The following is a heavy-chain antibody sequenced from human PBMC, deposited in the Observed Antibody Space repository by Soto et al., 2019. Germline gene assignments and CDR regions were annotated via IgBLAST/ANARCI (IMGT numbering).Heavy chain of an antibody. CDR3: ARAKLQPNCWFDP. CDR2: IYYSGST. CDR1: GGSISSGGYY. Sequence: NPSETLSLTCTVSGGSISSGGYYWSWIRQHPGKGLEWIGYIYYSGSTYYNPSLKSRVTISVDTSKNQFSLKLSSVTAADTAVYYCARAKLQPNCWFDPWGQGTLVTVSS. D-gene: IGHD1-1*01. V-gene: IGHV4-31*03. J-gene: IGHJ5*02.